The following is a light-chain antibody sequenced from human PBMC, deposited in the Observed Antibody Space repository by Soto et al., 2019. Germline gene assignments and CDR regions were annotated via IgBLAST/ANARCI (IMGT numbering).Light chain of an antibody. CDR3: QQYDNLPI. CDR2: DAS. Sequence: DIQMTQSPSSLSASVGDRVTITCQASQDISNYLNWYQQKPGKAPKLLIYDASNLETGVPSRFSGSGSGTDFTFTISSLQPEDIATYYCQQYDNLPIFGPGNKVDIK. J-gene: IGKJ3*01. V-gene: IGKV1-33*01. CDR1: QDISNY.